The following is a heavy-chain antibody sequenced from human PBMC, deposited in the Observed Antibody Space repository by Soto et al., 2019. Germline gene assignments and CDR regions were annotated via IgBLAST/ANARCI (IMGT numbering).Heavy chain of an antibody. D-gene: IGHD4-17*01. Sequence: QVQLQESGPVLVKPSQTLSLTCTVSGGSISTGGYYWSWIRQHPGRGLEWIGYIYHSGMTFSNPSLHSRVAISIDTSENQFSLKLSSVTAADTAVYYCATVRWELHDAFDIWGHGTMVSVSS. J-gene: IGHJ3*02. V-gene: IGHV4-31*03. CDR1: GGSISTGGYY. CDR2: IYHSGMT. CDR3: ATVRWELHDAFDI.